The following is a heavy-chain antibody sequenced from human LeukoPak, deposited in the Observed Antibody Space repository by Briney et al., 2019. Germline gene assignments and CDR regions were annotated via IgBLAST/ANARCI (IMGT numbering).Heavy chain of an antibody. CDR3: AKGTLGSCSHTTSYDFDY. V-gene: IGHV3-48*01. D-gene: IGHD2-2*01. J-gene: IGHJ4*02. CDR2: ISSSSTTI. Sequence: PGGSLRLSCAASGFTFSSYSMMWVRQAPGKGLEWVSYISSSSTTIHYADSVKGRFTISRDNAKNSVYLQMNSLRAEDTAVYYCAKGTLGSCSHTTSYDFDYWGQGTLVTVSS. CDR1: GFTFSSYS.